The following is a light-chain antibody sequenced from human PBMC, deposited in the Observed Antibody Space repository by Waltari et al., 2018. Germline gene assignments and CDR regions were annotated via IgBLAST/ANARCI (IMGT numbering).Light chain of an antibody. CDR2: DVS. CDR3: SSYTSTWV. CDR1: SDFAVFNY. J-gene: IGLJ3*02. V-gene: IGLV2-14*04. Sequence: SDFAVFNYVSWYQQHPGKAPQLMIYDVSKRPSGVSNRFSGSKSGNTASLTISGLQAEDEADYYCSSYTSTWVFGGGTKLTVL.